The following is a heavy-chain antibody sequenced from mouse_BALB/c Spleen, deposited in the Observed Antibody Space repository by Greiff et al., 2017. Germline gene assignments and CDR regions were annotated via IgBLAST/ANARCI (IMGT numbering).Heavy chain of an antibody. CDR1: GYTFTDYN. J-gene: IGHJ4*01. Sequence: EVQLQQSGPELVKPGASVKIPCKASGYTFTDYNMDWVKQSHGKSLEWIGDINPNNGGTIYNQKFKGKATLTVDKSSSTAYMELRSLTSEDTAVYYCARGMITTRTLAFYAMDYWGQGTSVTVSS. CDR2: INPNNGGT. CDR3: ARGMITTRTLAFYAMDY. V-gene: IGHV1-18*01. D-gene: IGHD2-4*01.